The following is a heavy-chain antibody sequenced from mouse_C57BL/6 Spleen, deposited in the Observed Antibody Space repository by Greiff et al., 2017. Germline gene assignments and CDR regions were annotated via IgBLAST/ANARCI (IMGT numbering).Heavy chain of an antibody. Sequence: VQLQQSGPELVKPGASVKISCKASGYTFTDYYMNWVKQSHGKSLEWIGDINPNNGGTSYNQKFKGKATLTVDKSSSTAYMELRSLTSEDSAVYYCARSYGSSYVWYFDVWGTGTTVTVSS. CDR2: INPNNGGT. CDR1: GYTFTDYY. V-gene: IGHV1-26*01. D-gene: IGHD1-1*01. CDR3: ARSYGSSYVWYFDV. J-gene: IGHJ1*03.